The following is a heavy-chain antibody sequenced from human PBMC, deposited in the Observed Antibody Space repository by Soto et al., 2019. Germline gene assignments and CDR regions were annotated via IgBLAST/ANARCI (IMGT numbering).Heavy chain of an antibody. CDR1: GASISSGGYY. Sequence: QVQLQESGPGLVKPSQTLSLTCTVSGASISSGGYYWSWIRHHPGKGLEWIGYIYYSGSTYYNPSLKSRVTISVDTSKNQCSLKLSSVTAADTAVYYCARDANRYASGSYGMDVWGQGTTVTVSS. CDR2: IYYSGST. CDR3: ARDANRYASGSYGMDV. V-gene: IGHV4-31*03. J-gene: IGHJ6*02. D-gene: IGHD3-10*01.